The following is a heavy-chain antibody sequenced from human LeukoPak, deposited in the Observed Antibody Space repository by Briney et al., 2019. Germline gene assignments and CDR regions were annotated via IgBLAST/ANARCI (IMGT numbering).Heavy chain of an antibody. CDR2: IIPIFGTA. V-gene: IGHV1-69*05. CDR1: GGTFSSYA. Sequence: SVTVSCKASGGTFSSYAINWVRQAPGQGLEWMGGIIPIFGTANYAQKLQGRVTMTTDTSTSTAYMELRSLRSDDTAVYYCAGTDPIAAAGNYYYYGMDVWGQGTTVTVSS. J-gene: IGHJ6*02. CDR3: AGTDPIAAAGNYYYYGMDV. D-gene: IGHD6-13*01.